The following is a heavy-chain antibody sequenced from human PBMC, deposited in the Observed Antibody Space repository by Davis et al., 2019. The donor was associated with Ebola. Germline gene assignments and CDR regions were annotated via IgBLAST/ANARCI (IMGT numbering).Heavy chain of an antibody. D-gene: IGHD3-10*01. CDR1: GFSFSNYA. Sequence: PGGSLRLSCEASGFSFSNYAMSWVRQSPGKGLEWVSGISGNGVSTYYADSVKGRFTISRDNSKNTLYLQMNGLRGEDTAVYYCAKHLWHYGSGSSLSDLDSWGQGTLVTVSS. CDR3: AKHLWHYGSGSSLSDLDS. V-gene: IGHV3-23*01. J-gene: IGHJ4*02. CDR2: ISGNGVST.